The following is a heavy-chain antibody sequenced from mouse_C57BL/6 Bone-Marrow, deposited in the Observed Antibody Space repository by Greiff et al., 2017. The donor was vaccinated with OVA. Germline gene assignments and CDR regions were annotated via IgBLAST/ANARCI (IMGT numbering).Heavy chain of an antibody. CDR1: DSEVFPIAY. CDR3: ARGYGNFYAMDY. V-gene: IGHV15-2*01. Sequence: VQLQQSGSELRSPGSSVKLSCKDFDSEVFPIAYMSWVRQKPGHGFEWIGGILPSIGSTIYGEKFEDKATLDADTLSNTAYLELNSLTSEDSAIYYCARGYGNFYAMDYWGRGTSDTVSS. CDR2: ILPSIGST. J-gene: IGHJ4*01. D-gene: IGHD2-1*01.